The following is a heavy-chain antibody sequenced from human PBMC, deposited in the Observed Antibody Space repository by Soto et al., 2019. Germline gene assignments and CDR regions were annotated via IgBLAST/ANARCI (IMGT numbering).Heavy chain of an antibody. V-gene: IGHV4-39*01. CDR1: DCSISSSSYY. Sequence: SETLSLTCTVSDCSISSSSYYWGWIRQPPGKGLEWIGSIYYSGSTYYNPSLKSRVTVSVDTSKNQFSLKLSSVTAADTAVYYCARHPSDFWFDPWGQGTLVTVSS. J-gene: IGHJ5*02. CDR3: ARHPSDFWFDP. D-gene: IGHD2-21*02. CDR2: IYYSGST.